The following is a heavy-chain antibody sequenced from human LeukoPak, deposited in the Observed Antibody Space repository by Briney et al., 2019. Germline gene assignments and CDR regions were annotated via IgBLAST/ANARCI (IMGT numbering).Heavy chain of an antibody. D-gene: IGHD6-25*01. Sequence: SETLSLTYTVSGGSISSGDYYWSWIRQPPGKGLEWIGFVYYRGNTYYNPSLKSRVTISIDTVKDQFSLRLNSVTAADTAVYYCARVAAHWFDPWGQGTLVTVSS. V-gene: IGHV4-30-4*01. CDR1: GGSISSGDYY. CDR2: VYYRGNT. CDR3: ARVAAHWFDP. J-gene: IGHJ5*02.